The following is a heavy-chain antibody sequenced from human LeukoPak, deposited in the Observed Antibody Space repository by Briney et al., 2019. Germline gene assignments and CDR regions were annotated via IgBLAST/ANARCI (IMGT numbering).Heavy chain of an antibody. CDR2: ISAYNGNT. V-gene: IGHV1-18*01. CDR3: ARVRGSGWQNWFDP. D-gene: IGHD6-19*01. J-gene: IGHJ5*02. Sequence: ASVKVSCKASGYTFTSCGISWVRQAPGQGLEWMGWISAYNGNTNYAQKLQGRVTMTTDTSTSTAYMELRSLRSDDTAVYYCARVRGSGWQNWFDPWGQGTLVTVSS. CDR1: GYTFTSCG.